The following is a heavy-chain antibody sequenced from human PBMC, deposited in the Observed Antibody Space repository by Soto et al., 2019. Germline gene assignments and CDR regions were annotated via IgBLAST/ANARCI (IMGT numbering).Heavy chain of an antibody. CDR3: TKYRRTDAEGYSLDY. D-gene: IGHD2-15*01. CDR2: IHYSGST. J-gene: IGHJ4*02. V-gene: IGHV4-59*01. CDR1: GGSISGSY. Sequence: SETLSLTCTVSGGSISGSYWSWIRQTPGKVLEWVGYIHYSGSTNYNPSLKSRVTMSVDSAKNQFSLQLSSVTAADTAVYFCTKYRRTDAEGYSLDYWGQGALVTVSS.